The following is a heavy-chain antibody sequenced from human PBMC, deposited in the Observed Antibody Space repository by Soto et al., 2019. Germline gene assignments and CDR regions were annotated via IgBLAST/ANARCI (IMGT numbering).Heavy chain of an antibody. J-gene: IGHJ6*02. CDR2: IHYSGSI. V-gene: IGHV4-30-4*01. Sequence: PSETLSLTCTVSGGSISTVHYHWTWIRQTPGKGLEWIGYIHYSGSIHFNPSLQSRVSMSVDTSKNLFSLKLSSVTAADSAVYFCAREDDGGDRDYYGLDVWGQGTTVTVSS. D-gene: IGHD2-21*02. CDR3: AREDDGGDRDYYGLDV. CDR1: GGSISTVHYH.